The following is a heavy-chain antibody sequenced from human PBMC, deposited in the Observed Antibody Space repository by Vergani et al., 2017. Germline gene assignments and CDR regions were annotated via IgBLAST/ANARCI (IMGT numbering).Heavy chain of an antibody. Sequence: EVLLVESGGGLVQPGGSLRLSCAASGFTFGYYAMDWFRQAPGQGLEWVGGIRSKAYGQATIYAASVKGRFTISRDDSKSIAYLQMNNLQTEDTAMYYCVRDQVTMLRGSDALDIWGQGTMVTVSS. D-gene: IGHD3-10*01. CDR3: VRDQVTMLRGSDALDI. CDR1: GFTFGYYA. CDR2: IRSKAYGQAT. V-gene: IGHV3-49*03. J-gene: IGHJ3*02.